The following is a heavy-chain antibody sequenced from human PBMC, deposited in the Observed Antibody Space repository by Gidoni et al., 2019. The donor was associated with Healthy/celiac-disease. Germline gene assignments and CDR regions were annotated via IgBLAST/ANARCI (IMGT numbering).Heavy chain of an antibody. J-gene: IGHJ4*02. D-gene: IGHD4-17*01. Sequence: EVQLVESGGGLVQPGGSLRVSCAASGFTFSNYGMHWVRQAPGKVLELVSYSTTSSSQYQAEFVMGRFTSSRDNAKNLLFLQMDRLRAEDTAVYYCARGSAVNDYWGQGTLVTVSS. CDR1: GFTFSNYG. V-gene: IGHV3-48*04. CDR3: ARGSAVNDY. CDR2: STTSSSQ.